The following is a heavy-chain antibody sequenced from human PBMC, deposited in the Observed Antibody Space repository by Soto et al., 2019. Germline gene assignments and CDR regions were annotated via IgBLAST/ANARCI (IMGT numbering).Heavy chain of an antibody. CDR1: GFSLSTSGVG. V-gene: IGHV2-5*02. Sequence: QITLKESGPPLVKPTQTLTLTCTFSGFSLSTSGVGVGWIRQPPGKALEWLALIYWDDDKRYSPSLKSRLTITKDTSKNQVVLTMTNMDPVDTATYYCAHIPPYYYDSSGYYLPFDYWGQGTLVTVSS. CDR2: IYWDDDK. J-gene: IGHJ4*02. CDR3: AHIPPYYYDSSGYYLPFDY. D-gene: IGHD3-22*01.